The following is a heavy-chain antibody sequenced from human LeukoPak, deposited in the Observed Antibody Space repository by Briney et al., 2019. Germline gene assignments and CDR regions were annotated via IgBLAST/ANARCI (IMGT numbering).Heavy chain of an antibody. J-gene: IGHJ4*02. CDR3: AKRSSSNFFDY. V-gene: IGHV3-43*02. Sequence: PGGSLRLSCAASGFTFDDYVMHWVRQAPGKGLEWVSVITGDGGKIYYADSVKGRFTISRDNSKNSLYLQMNSLRIEGTALYYCAKRSSSNFFDYWGQGTLVTVSS. CDR2: ITGDGGKI. D-gene: IGHD4-11*01. CDR1: GFTFDDYV.